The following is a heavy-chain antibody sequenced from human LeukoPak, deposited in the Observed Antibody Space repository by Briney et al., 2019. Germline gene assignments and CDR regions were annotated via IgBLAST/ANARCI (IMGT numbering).Heavy chain of an antibody. CDR2: IYYAGST. Sequence: SETLSLTCTVSGGSMSGYYWSWIGQPPGKRLEWIEYIYYAGSTNYTPSLKSRVTISVDTSKNQSSLKLSSVTAADTAVYYCARRGWYFDFWGRGTLVTVSS. CDR1: GGSMSGYY. J-gene: IGHJ4*02. CDR3: ARRGWYFDF. V-gene: IGHV4-59*08.